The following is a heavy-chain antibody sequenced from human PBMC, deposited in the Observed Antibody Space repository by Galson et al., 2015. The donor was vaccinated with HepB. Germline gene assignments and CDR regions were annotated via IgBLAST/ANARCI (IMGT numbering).Heavy chain of an antibody. CDR2: IKQDGSEK. J-gene: IGHJ6*03. CDR3: AAHDSSGYYYYYYYMDV. D-gene: IGHD3-22*01. CDR1: GFTFSTYW. Sequence: SLRLSCAASGFTFSTYWMSWVRQAPGKGLEWVANIKQDGSEKYYVDSVKGRFTISRDNAKNSLYLQMNSLRAEEPAVYYCAAHDSSGYYYYYYYMDVWGKGTTVTVSS. V-gene: IGHV3-7*01.